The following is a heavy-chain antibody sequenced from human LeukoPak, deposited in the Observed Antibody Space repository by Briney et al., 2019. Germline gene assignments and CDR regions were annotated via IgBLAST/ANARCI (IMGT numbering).Heavy chain of an antibody. D-gene: IGHD3-22*01. CDR2: IYYSGST. J-gene: IGHJ6*03. Sequence: SETLSLTCTVSGGSISSYYWSWIRRPPGKGLEWIGYIYYSGSTNYNPSLKSRVTISVDTSKNQFSLKLSSVTAADTAVYYCAGSMIPTHYYYYYMDVWGKGTTVTVSS. CDR1: GGSISSYY. CDR3: AGSMIPTHYYYYYMDV. V-gene: IGHV4-59*01.